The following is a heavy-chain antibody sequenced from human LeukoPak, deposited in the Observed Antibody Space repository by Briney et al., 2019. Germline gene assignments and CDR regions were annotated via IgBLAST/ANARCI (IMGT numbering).Heavy chain of an antibody. CDR3: AIDPNWGTHS. CDR2: IINDGSST. Sequence: GGSLRLSCAASRFNFKNYWMHWVRQAPGKGLEWVSRIINDGSSTTYADSVKGRFTISRDNFKNALYLQMNSLRVEDTAVYYCAIDPNWGTHSWGQGVLVTVSS. CDR1: RFNFKNYW. J-gene: IGHJ4*02. D-gene: IGHD7-27*01. V-gene: IGHV3-74*01.